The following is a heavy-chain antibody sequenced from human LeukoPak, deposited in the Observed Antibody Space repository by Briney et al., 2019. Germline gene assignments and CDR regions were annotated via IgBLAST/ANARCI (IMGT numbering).Heavy chain of an antibody. V-gene: IGHV4-59*12. D-gene: IGHD3-10*01. Sequence: SETLSLTCTVSGGSISSYYWSWIRQPPGKGLEWIGYIYHSGSTYYNPSLKSRVTISVDRSKNQFSLKLSSVTAADTAVYYCARGGRDYYGSGSSPFDPWGQGTLVTVSS. CDR3: ARGGRDYYGSGSSPFDP. CDR1: GGSISSYY. J-gene: IGHJ5*02. CDR2: IYHSGST.